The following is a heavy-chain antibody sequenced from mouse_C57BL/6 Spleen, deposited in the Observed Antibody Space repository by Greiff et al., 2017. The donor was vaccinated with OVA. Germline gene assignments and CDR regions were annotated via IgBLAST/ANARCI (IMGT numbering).Heavy chain of an antibody. J-gene: IGHJ3*01. V-gene: IGHV5-12*01. CDR3: ARVDYGTLFAY. CDR1: GFTFSDYY. CDR2: ISNGGGST. D-gene: IGHD1-1*01. Sequence: EVQGVESGGGLVQPGGSLKLSCAASGFTFSDYYMYWVRQTPEKRLEWVAYISNGGGSTYYPDTVKGRFTISRDNAKNTMYLQMIRLKSEDTAMYYCARVDYGTLFAYWGQGTLVTVSA.